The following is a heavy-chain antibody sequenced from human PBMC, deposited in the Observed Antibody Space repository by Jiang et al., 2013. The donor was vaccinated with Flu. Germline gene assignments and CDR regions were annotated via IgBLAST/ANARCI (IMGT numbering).Heavy chain of an antibody. CDR2: INHSGST. D-gene: IGHD3-22*01. CDR3: ARGPEEDSSGYYYWTDGMDV. V-gene: IGHV4-34*01. Sequence: LKPSETLSLTCAVYGGSFSGYYWSWIRQPPGKGLEWIGEINHSGSTNYNPSLKSRVTISVDTSKNQFSLKLSSVTAADTAVYYCARGPEEDSSGYYYWTDGMDVWGKGTTVTVSS. J-gene: IGHJ6*04. CDR1: GGSFSGYY.